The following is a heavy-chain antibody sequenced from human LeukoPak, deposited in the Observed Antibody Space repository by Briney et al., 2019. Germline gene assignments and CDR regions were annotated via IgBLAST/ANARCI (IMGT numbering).Heavy chain of an antibody. V-gene: IGHV3-30*18. J-gene: IGHJ4*02. CDR3: AKVSSSSWNNYFDY. CDR1: EFTFSTYG. Sequence: GGSLRLSCAASEFTFSTYGMHWVRQAPGKGLEWVAVISYDGSYKFYADSVKGRFTISRDNPKSTLYLQMNSLRAEDTAVYYCAKVSSSSWNNYFDYWGQGILVTVSP. D-gene: IGHD1/OR15-1a*01. CDR2: ISYDGSYK.